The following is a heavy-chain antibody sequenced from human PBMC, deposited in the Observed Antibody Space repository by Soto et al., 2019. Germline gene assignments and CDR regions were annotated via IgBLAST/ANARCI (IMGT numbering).Heavy chain of an antibody. CDR2: IYYSGRT. Sequence: QVQLQESGPGLVKPSETLSLTCTVSGGSISSYYWSWIRQPPGKGLEWIGYIYYSGRTTYNPSLKSPITISVETSKNQFSLKLSSVTAADTAVYYWARVWGGAFDIWGQGTMVTVSS. J-gene: IGHJ3*02. V-gene: IGHV4-59*01. CDR3: ARVWGGAFDI. D-gene: IGHD3-10*01. CDR1: GGSISSYY.